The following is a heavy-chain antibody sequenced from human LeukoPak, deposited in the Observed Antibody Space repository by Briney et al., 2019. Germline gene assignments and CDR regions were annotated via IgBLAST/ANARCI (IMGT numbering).Heavy chain of an antibody. V-gene: IGHV3-74*01. J-gene: IGHJ4*02. CDR1: GFTFSNYW. CDR2: INTDGSDR. Sequence: GGSLRLSCAASGFTFSNYWMNWVRQAPGKGLAWVSRINTDGSDRSYADSVKGRFTISRDNAKNTLFLEMDSLRGEDTATYYCARGMDDIDYWGQGIMITVSS. D-gene: IGHD3-9*01. CDR3: ARGMDDIDY.